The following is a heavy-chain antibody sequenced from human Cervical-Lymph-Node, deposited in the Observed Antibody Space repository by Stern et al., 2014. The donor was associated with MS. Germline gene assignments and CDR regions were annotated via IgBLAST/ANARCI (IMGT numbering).Heavy chain of an antibody. CDR2: LYSGGST. D-gene: IGHD5-18*01. CDR3: VRDGPGMVRYSQ. CDR1: GFTVSNNY. Sequence: EVQLEESGGGLVQPGGSLRLSCAASGFTVSNNYLHWVRHAPGKGLEWVSLLYSGGSTNYEDTVKGRFTTSRDRSENTLYFHPTSLRPEDTAVYYCVRDGPGMVRYSQWGQGTMVTVS. J-gene: IGHJ4*02. V-gene: IGHV3-53*04.